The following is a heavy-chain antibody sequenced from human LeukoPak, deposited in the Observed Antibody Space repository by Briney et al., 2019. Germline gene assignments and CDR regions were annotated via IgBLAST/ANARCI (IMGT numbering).Heavy chain of an antibody. V-gene: IGHV1-18*01. D-gene: IGHD3-22*01. J-gene: IGHJ5*02. CDR1: GYTFTSYG. CDR3: ARDRAAGYYVSSGYYFSWFDP. CDR2: ISAYNGNT. Sequence: ASVKVSCKASGYTFTSYGISWVRQAPGQGLEWMGWISAYNGNTNYAQKLQGRVTMTTDTSTSTAYMELRSLRSDDTAVYYCARDRAAGYYVSSGYYFSWFDPWGQGTLVTVSS.